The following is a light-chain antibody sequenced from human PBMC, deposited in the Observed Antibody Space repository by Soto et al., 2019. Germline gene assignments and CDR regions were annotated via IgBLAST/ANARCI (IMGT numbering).Light chain of an antibody. J-gene: IGKJ5*01. CDR2: GAS. CDR1: QSISNY. Sequence: DIQMTQPPSSLSASVGDRSTISCLASQSISNYLNWYQQRPGKAPKLXXYGASSLQSGVPSRFSGSGSGTEFTLTTSSMQTEDFSNYDGQQSYRPPPVTFGQGTRLEI. CDR3: QQSYRPPPVT. V-gene: IGKV1-39*01.